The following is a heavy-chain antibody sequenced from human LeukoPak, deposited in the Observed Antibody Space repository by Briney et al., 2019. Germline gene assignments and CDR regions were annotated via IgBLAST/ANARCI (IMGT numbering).Heavy chain of an antibody. CDR2: INTSGGST. Sequence: GASVKVSCKASGYTFTSDYMHWVRQAPGQGLEWMGVINTSGGSTNYARKFQGRVTVTRDMSTSTLYMELSSLRSEDTAVYYCAREGRVGAPGFDYWGQGTLVTVSS. J-gene: IGHJ4*02. CDR1: GYTFTSDY. CDR3: AREGRVGAPGFDY. D-gene: IGHD1-26*01. V-gene: IGHV1-46*01.